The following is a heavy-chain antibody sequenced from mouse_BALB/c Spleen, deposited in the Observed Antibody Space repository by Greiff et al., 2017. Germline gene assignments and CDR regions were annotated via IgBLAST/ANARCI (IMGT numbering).Heavy chain of an antibody. Sequence: QVQLKQPGAELVKPGASVKLSCKTSGYTFTSYWIQWVKQRPGQGLGWIGEIFPGTGTTYYNEKFKGKATLTIDTSSSTAYMQLSSLTSEDSAVYFCARRYYRYSSAMDYWGQGTSVTVSS. J-gene: IGHJ4*01. V-gene: IGHV1S132*01. CDR3: ARRYYRYSSAMDY. CDR1: GYTFTSYW. D-gene: IGHD2-14*01. CDR2: IFPGTGTT.